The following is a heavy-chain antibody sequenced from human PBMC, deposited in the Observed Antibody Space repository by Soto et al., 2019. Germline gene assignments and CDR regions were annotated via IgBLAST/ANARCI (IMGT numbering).Heavy chain of an antibody. V-gene: IGHV3-23*01. D-gene: IGHD2-15*01. Sequence: EVLLLESGGGLVQPGGSLRLSCAASGFTFSSYAMWWVRQAPGKGLEWVSAVSAGGTSAYYVASVEGRFTISRDNSKNTLYLQMNILRVEDTVRYYGAYRCSGGRFSPFDNWGQGTLVTVAS. CDR2: VSAGGTSA. CDR1: GFTFSSYA. J-gene: IGHJ4*02. CDR3: AYRCSGGRFSPFDN.